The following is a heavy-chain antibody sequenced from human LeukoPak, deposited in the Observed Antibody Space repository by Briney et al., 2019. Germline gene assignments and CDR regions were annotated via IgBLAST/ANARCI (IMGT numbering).Heavy chain of an antibody. CDR1: GYTFSNYY. D-gene: IGHD1-26*01. Sequence: ASVKASCKASGYTFSNYYIHWVRQAPGQGLEWMGIINPGGGSARYAQNFQDRVTMTRDTSTSTVYMDLSSLRSEDTAVYYCARAVGDTTDYFDYWGQGTLVTVSS. V-gene: IGHV1-46*01. CDR2: INPGGGSA. CDR3: ARAVGDTTDYFDY. J-gene: IGHJ4*02.